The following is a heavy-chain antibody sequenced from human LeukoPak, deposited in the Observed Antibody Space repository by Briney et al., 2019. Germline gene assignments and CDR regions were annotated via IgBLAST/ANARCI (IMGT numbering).Heavy chain of an antibody. CDR2: IKQDGSDK. D-gene: IGHD5-24*01. CDR1: GVTFSSYW. Sequence: GGSLRLSCAASGVTFSSYWMTWVRQAPGKGLEWVANIKQDGSDKYYVDSVKGRFTISGDNAKNSLYLQMNSLRDEDTAVYYCARAEEQRWGYVDYWGQGTLVTVSS. J-gene: IGHJ4*02. V-gene: IGHV3-7*04. CDR3: ARAEEQRWGYVDY.